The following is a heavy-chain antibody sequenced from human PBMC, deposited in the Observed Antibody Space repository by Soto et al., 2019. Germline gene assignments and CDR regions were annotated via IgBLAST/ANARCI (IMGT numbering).Heavy chain of an antibody. D-gene: IGHD3-22*01. CDR3: TTDPSVRNYYDSSGWAFHI. V-gene: IGHV3-15*07. Sequence: EVQLVESGGGLVKPGVSLRLSCAASGFTFSNAWMNWVRQAPGKGLEWVGRIKSKTDGGTTDYAAPVKGRFTISRDDSKNTLYLQMNSLKTEDTAVYYCTTDPSVRNYYDSSGWAFHIWGQGTMVTVSS. J-gene: IGHJ3*02. CDR1: GFTFSNAW. CDR2: IKSKTDGGTT.